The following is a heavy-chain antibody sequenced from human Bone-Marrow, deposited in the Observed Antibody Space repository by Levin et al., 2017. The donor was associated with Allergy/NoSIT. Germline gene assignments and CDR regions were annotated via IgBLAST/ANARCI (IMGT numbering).Heavy chain of an antibody. V-gene: IGHV3-7*01. J-gene: IGHJ4*02. CDR3: ARGYYADYD. CDR1: GFVFSSHW. Sequence: GGSLRLSCVGSGFVFSSHWLGWVRQAPGKGLQWVANIKQGGSETYYVDSVKGRFIISRDDAARSLFLQMNSLRVEDTGVYYCARGYYADYDWGQGTLVTVSS. CDR2: IKQGGSET. D-gene: IGHD4/OR15-4a*01.